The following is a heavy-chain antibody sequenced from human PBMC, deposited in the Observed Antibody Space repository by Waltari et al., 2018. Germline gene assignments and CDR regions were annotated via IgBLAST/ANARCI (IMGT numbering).Heavy chain of an antibody. D-gene: IGHD2-8*02. V-gene: IGHV4-38-2*01. CDR2: TYHDGTT. Sequence: QIQLQESGPGLLEPSETLSLTCDVSDYAVTSGFYWGWIRQPPGRGLEWIGTTYHDGTTFYNPTLKSRLTISMDTSKNQFFLKVNSVTAADTAMYYCMRQALGYCTSAACRRLESWGQGTLVTVSS. CDR3: MRQALGYCTSAACRRLES. J-gene: IGHJ4*02. CDR1: DYAVTSGFY.